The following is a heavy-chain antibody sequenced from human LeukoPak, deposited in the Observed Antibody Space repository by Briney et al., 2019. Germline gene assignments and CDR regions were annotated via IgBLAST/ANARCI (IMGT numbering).Heavy chain of an antibody. CDR1: GFTVSSNE. V-gene: IGHV3-38-3*01. CDR3: AKGAGRDYIWGTSGHRGILDD. CDR2: ISGGST. J-gene: IGHJ4*02. Sequence: GSLRLSCAASGFTVSSNEMSWVRQAPGKGLEWVSSISGGSTYYADSRKGRFTISRDNSKNTLYLQMNSLRVEDTAVYYCAKGAGRDYIWGTSGHRGILDDWGRGTLVTVSS. D-gene: IGHD3-16*01.